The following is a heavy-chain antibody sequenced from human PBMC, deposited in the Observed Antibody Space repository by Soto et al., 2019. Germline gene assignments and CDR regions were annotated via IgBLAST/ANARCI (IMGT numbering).Heavy chain of an antibody. Sequence: SETLSLTCTVSGGSISSGDYYWSWIRQPPGKGLEWIGYIYYSGSTHYNPSLKSRVTISVDTSKNQFSLKLSSVTAADTAVYYCARGLFTIFGVVTAYYGMDVWGRGTTVTVSS. CDR1: GGSISSGDYY. CDR3: ARGLFTIFGVVTAYYGMDV. J-gene: IGHJ6*02. D-gene: IGHD3-3*01. CDR2: IYYSGST. V-gene: IGHV4-30-4*01.